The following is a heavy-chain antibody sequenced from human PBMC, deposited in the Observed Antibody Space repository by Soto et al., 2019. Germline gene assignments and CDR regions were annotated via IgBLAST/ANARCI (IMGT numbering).Heavy chain of an antibody. CDR3: ARDYCGGDCFAFDI. J-gene: IGHJ3*02. CDR2: IWYDGCNK. V-gene: IGHV3-33*01. Sequence: PGGSLRLSCAASGFTFSSYGMHWVRQAPGKGLEWVAVIWYDGCNKYYADSVKGRFTISRDNSKNTLYLQMNSLRAEDTAVYYCARDYCGGDCFAFDIWGQGTMVTVSS. CDR1: GFTFSSYG. D-gene: IGHD2-21*02.